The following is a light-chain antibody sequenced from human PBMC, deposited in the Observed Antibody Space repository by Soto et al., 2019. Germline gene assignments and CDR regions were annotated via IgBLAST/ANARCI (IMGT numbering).Light chain of an antibody. J-gene: IGKJ1*01. CDR1: ESVSTN. V-gene: IGKV3-15*01. Sequence: EIVMTQCPATLSASPGEGATLSCRASESVSTNLAWYQQKAGQAPRLLIYGASTRATGIPARFSGSGSGTEFTLTISGLQSEDFAVYYCQQYSIWRTFGQGTKVDIK. CDR2: GAS. CDR3: QQYSIWRT.